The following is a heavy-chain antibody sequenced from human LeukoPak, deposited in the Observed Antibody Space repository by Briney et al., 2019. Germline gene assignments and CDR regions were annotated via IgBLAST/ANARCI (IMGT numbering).Heavy chain of an antibody. D-gene: IGHD1-26*01. Sequence: GGSLRLSCAASGFTFDDYGMSWVRQAPGKGLEWVSGINWNGGSTGYADSVKGRLTIPRDNAKNSLYLQMNSLRAEDTAVYYCARAGGFDAFDIWGQGTMVTVSS. CDR1: GFTFDDYG. V-gene: IGHV3-20*04. CDR3: ARAGGFDAFDI. CDR2: INWNGGST. J-gene: IGHJ3*02.